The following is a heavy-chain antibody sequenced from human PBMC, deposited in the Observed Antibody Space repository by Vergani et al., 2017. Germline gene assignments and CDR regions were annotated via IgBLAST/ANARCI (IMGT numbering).Heavy chain of an antibody. CDR1: GFTFSHTW. J-gene: IGHJ3*01. Sequence: EVHLVESGGSVVKPGGSLRLSCAASGFTFSHTWMSWLRQSPGKGLEWLGRIKSQVDGGTTEFATPVKARFTISRDDSRDMVYLQLNGLKTEDTGIYYCATHQVGGDFGRGTPDVGGQGTVVTVSS. V-gene: IGHV3-15*01. CDR2: IKSQVDGGTT. CDR3: ATHQVGGDFGRGTPDV. D-gene: IGHD1-26*01.